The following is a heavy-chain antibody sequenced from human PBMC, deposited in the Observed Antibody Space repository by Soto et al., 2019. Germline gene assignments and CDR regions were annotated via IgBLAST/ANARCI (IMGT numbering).Heavy chain of an antibody. CDR1: GFTFSSYA. CDR2: ISSNGGST. Sequence: PGGSLRLSCAASGFTFSSYAMHWVRQAPGKGLEYVSAISSNGGSTYYANSVKGRFTISRDNSKNTLYLQMGSLRAEDMAVYYCARAIAGYYGSGSYSFDYWGQGTLVTVSS. J-gene: IGHJ4*02. D-gene: IGHD3-10*01. CDR3: ARAIAGYYGSGSYSFDY. V-gene: IGHV3-64*01.